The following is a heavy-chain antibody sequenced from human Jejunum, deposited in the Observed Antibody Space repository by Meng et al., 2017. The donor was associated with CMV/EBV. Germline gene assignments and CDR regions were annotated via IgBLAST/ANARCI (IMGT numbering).Heavy chain of an antibody. CDR1: GLTFSSYS. V-gene: IGHV3-53*01. J-gene: IGHJ4*02. CDR3: VVGHDSRKVAY. CDR2: ICRGETT. Sequence: CTASGLTFSSYSMNWVRQAPGKGLEWVSVICRGETTHYADSVKGRFIISRDNSRNTVYLQMDSLRAEDTAVYYCVVGHDSRKVAYWGRGTLVTVSS. D-gene: IGHD2-15*01.